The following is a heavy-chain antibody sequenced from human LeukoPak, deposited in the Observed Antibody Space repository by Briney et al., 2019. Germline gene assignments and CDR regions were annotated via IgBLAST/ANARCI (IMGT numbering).Heavy chain of an antibody. CDR2: ISWNSGSI. CDR1: GFTFDDYA. CDR3: AKDIMRVYYDSSGAFDY. V-gene: IGHV3-9*03. J-gene: IGHJ4*02. Sequence: GRSLRLSCAASGFTFDDYAMHWARQAPGKGLEWVSGISWNSGSIGYADSVKGRFTISRDNAKDSLYLQMNSLRAEDMALYYCAKDIMRVYYDSSGAFDYWGQGTLVTVSS. D-gene: IGHD3-22*01.